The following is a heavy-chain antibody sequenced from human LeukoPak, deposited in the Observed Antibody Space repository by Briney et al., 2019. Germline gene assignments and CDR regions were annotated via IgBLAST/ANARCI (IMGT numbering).Heavy chain of an antibody. CDR2: ISAYTGHT. CDR3: ARVRKRITMIVVTKAEGWFDP. CDR1: GYTFINYY. D-gene: IGHD3-22*01. Sequence: ASVKVSCKASGYTFINYYMHWVRQAPGQGLEWMGWISAYTGHTKYAQKLQGRVTMTTDTSTSTVYMELSSLRSEDTAVYYCARVRKRITMIVVTKAEGWFDPWGQGTLVTVSS. V-gene: IGHV1-18*01. J-gene: IGHJ5*02.